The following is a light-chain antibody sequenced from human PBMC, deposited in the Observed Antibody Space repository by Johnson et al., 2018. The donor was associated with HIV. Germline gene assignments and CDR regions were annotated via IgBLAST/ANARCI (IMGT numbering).Light chain of an antibody. Sequence: QSVLTQPPSVSAAPGQKVTISCSGSNSNIGNNYVSWYQQVPGTAPKLLIYDNNKRPSGIPDRFSGSKSGTSATLGITRLQTGDEADYYCGKWDSSLRTGFFGTGTKVTVL. V-gene: IGLV1-51*01. J-gene: IGLJ1*01. CDR2: DNN. CDR1: NSNIGNNY. CDR3: GKWDSSLRTGF.